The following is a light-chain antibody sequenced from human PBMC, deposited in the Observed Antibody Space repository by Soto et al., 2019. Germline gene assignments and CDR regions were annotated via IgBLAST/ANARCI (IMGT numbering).Light chain of an antibody. Sequence: DIVMTQTPLSLPVTPGEPASISCRSSQSLLDSDDGNTYLDWYLQKPGQSPQVLIYTSSYRASGVPDRFSGSGSVTDFILRISRVEAEDVGVYYCMQRIESPLTFGGGTKVEIK. J-gene: IGKJ4*01. CDR3: MQRIESPLT. V-gene: IGKV2-40*01. CDR2: TSS. CDR1: QSLLDSDDGNTY.